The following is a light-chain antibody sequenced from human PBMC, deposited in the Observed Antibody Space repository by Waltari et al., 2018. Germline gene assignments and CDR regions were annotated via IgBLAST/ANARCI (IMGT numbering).Light chain of an antibody. CDR2: DVT. Sequence: QSALTQPASVSGSPGQSITLSCPGSSSDVGRYNYVPWYQQFPDRAPKRMIYDVTNRPSGVSNRFSGSKSANTASLTISGLQPEDEADYYCASYIPGSTLVFGGGTKLTVL. CDR3: ASYIPGSTLV. V-gene: IGLV2-14*01. CDR1: SSDVGRYNY. J-gene: IGLJ3*02.